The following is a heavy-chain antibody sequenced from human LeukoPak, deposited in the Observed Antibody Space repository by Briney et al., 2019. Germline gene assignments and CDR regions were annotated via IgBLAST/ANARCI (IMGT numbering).Heavy chain of an antibody. Sequence: GESLKISCKGSGYSFTSYWIGWVRQMPGKGLELMGIIYPGDSDTRYSPSFQGQVTISADKSISTAYLQWSSLKAPDTAMYYCASLYDFWSGWFDPWGQGTLVTVSS. V-gene: IGHV5-51*01. CDR3: ASLYDFWSGWFDP. D-gene: IGHD3-3*01. CDR2: IYPGDSDT. CDR1: GYSFTSYW. J-gene: IGHJ5*02.